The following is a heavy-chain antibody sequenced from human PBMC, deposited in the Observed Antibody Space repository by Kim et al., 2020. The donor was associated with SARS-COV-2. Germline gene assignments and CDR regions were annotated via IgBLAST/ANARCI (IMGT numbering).Heavy chain of an antibody. D-gene: IGHD4-17*01. V-gene: IGHV4-34*01. CDR1: GGSFSGYY. J-gene: IGHJ4*01. Sequence: SETLSLTCAVYGGSFSGYYWSWIRKPPGKGLEWIGEINHSGSTNYNPSLKSRVTISVDTSKNQFSLKLSSVTAADTAVYYCARGATVTTAHPYYFDYWG. CDR2: INHSGST. CDR3: ARGATVTTAHPYYFDY.